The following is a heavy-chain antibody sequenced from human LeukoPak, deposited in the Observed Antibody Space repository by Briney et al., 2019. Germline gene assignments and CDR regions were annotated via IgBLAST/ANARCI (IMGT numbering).Heavy chain of an antibody. CDR3: AKGYDILTYLDF. CDR2: VSGRGGST. D-gene: IGHD3-9*01. Sequence: PGGSLRLSCAASGFTFSSYAMNWARQAPGRGLEWVSVVSGRGGSTHYAGSVKGRFTISRDNSKNTVYLQMNSLRAEDTAVYYCAKGYDILTYLDFWGQGTLVTVSS. J-gene: IGHJ4*02. CDR1: GFTFSSYA. V-gene: IGHV3-23*01.